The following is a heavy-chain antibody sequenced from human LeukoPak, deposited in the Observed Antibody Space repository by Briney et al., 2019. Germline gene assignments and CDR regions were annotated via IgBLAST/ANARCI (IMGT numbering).Heavy chain of an antibody. CDR1: GVTFSSYS. J-gene: IGHJ4*02. V-gene: IGHV3-30*04. Sequence: GGSLRLSCAASGVTFSSYSMHWVRQAPGKGLEWVAVISYDGSNKYYGDSVNSRFTISRDNSRITLYLEMNSLRAEYTTVYYCARDHRSSGWWIGVDYWGQGTLVTVSS. CDR2: ISYDGSNK. CDR3: ARDHRSSGWWIGVDY. D-gene: IGHD6-19*01.